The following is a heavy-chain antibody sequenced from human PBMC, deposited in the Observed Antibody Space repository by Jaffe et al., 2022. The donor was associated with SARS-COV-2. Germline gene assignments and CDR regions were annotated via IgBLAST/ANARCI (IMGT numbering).Heavy chain of an antibody. CDR2: INSDGSST. V-gene: IGHV3-74*01. J-gene: IGHJ6*03. CDR1: GFTFSSYW. CDR3: ARGNRDYADYYYYYMDV. D-gene: IGHD4-17*01. Sequence: EVQLVESGGGLVQPGGSLRLSCAASGFTFSSYWMHWVRQAPGKGLVWVSRINSDGSSTSYADSVKGRFTISRDNAKNTLYLQMNSLRAEDTAVYYCARGNRDYADYYYYYMDVWGKGTTVTVSS.